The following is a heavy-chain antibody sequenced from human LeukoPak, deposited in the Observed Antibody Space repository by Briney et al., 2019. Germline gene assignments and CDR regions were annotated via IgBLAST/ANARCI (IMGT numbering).Heavy chain of an antibody. D-gene: IGHD3-22*01. CDR1: GYTFTSHF. CDR3: ARVKSYYYDTSDKDAFDI. Sequence: ASVKVSCKASGYTFTSHFMHWVGQAPGQGLEWMGIINPRGGSTSYTQKFQGRVTMTRDTSTSTVYMELSSLRSEDTAVYYCARVKSYYYDTSDKDAFDIWGQGTMVTVSS. CDR2: INPRGGST. J-gene: IGHJ3*02. V-gene: IGHV1-46*01.